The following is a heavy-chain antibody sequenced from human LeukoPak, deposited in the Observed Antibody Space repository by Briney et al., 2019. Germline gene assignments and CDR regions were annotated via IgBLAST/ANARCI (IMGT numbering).Heavy chain of an antibody. CDR1: GYSFTSYW. Sequence: NHGESLKISCKGSGYSFTSYWIGWVRQMPGKGLEWMGILYPGDSDTRYSPSFQGQVTISADKSISTAYLQWSSLKASDTAMYYCARQWRITIFGVVRIAFDIWGQGTMVTVSS. CDR3: ARQWRITIFGVVRIAFDI. V-gene: IGHV5-51*01. J-gene: IGHJ3*02. CDR2: LYPGDSDT. D-gene: IGHD3-3*01.